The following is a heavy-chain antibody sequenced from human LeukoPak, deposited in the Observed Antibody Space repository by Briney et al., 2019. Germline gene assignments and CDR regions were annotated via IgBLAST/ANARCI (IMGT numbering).Heavy chain of an antibody. CDR2: IYSDGRT. V-gene: IGHV3-66*02. Sequence: GGSLRLSCAASGFTVSDNYMSWVRQAPGKGLEGVSVIYSDGRTYYADSVKGRFTISRENSKNTLYLQMNSLRVEDTAVYSYARGIFYGGNPYYVFDIWGQGTMVTVSS. CDR1: GFTVSDNY. CDR3: ARGIFYGGNPYYVFDI. D-gene: IGHD4-23*01. J-gene: IGHJ3*02.